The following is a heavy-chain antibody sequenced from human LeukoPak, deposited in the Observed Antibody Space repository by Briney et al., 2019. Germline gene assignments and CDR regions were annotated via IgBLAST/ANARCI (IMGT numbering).Heavy chain of an antibody. CDR1: GYTFTGYY. J-gene: IGHJ3*02. CDR2: INPNSGGT. D-gene: IGHD2-8*01. V-gene: IGHV1-2*02. Sequence: ASVKVSCKASGYTFTGYYMHWVRQAPGQGLEWMGWINPNSGGTNYAQKFQGRVTMTRDTSISTAYMELSRLRSDDTAVYYCAGPTLYRVAFDIWGQGTMVTVSS. CDR3: AGPTLYRVAFDI.